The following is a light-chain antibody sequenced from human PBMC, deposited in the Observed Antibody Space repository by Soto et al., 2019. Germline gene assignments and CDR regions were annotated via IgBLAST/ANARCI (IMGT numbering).Light chain of an antibody. CDR2: AAS. CDR1: QGISSY. Sequence: AIQLTQSPSSLSASVVDRVATTGRASQGISSYLAWYQQKPGKAPKLLIYAASTLQSGVPSRFSGSGSGTDFTLTISCLQSEDFATYYCQQYYSYPRTFGQGTKVDIK. V-gene: IGKV1-8*01. CDR3: QQYYSYPRT. J-gene: IGKJ1*01.